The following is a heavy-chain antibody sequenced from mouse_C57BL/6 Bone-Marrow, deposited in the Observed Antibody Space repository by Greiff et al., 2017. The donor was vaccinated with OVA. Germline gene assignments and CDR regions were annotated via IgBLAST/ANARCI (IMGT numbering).Heavy chain of an antibody. CDR3: ARRLRGYSNNVNYAMDY. CDR1: GYTFTSYG. V-gene: IGHV1-81*01. Sequence: VKLQQSGAELARPGASVKLSCKASGYTFTSYGISWVKQRTGQGLEWIGEIYPRSGNTYYNEKFKGKATLTADKSSSTAYMELRSLTSEDSAVYFCARRLRGYSNNVNYAMDYWGQGTSVTVSS. J-gene: IGHJ4*01. D-gene: IGHD2-5*01. CDR2: IYPRSGNT.